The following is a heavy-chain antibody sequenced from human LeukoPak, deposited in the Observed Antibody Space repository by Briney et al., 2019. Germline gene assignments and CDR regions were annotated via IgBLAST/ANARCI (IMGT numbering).Heavy chain of an antibody. CDR3: AREVESQGRSLDI. J-gene: IGHJ3*02. Sequence: SETLSLACTVSGGSISSGSYYWSWIRQPAGKGLEWIGRIYPSGSTNYNPSLKSRVTMSVDTSKNQFSLRLSSVTAADTAVYYCAREVESQGRSLDIWGQGTMVTVSS. D-gene: IGHD3-3*01. V-gene: IGHV4-61*02. CDR1: GGSISSGSYY. CDR2: IYPSGST.